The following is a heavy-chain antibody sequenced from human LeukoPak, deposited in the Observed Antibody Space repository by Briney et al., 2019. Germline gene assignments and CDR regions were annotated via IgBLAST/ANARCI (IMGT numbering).Heavy chain of an antibody. CDR1: GFTFSTYA. CDR2: ISGSGGNT. D-gene: IGHD2-8*02. J-gene: IGHJ4*02. V-gene: IGHV3-23*01. CDR3: AKVDGDIVLVAYAIRPFDY. Sequence: GGSLRLSCAASGFTFSTYAMSWVRQAPGKGLEWVSTISGSGGNTYYADSVKGRFTISRDNSKNTLYLQMNSLRAEDTAVYYCAKVDGDIVLVAYAIRPFDYWGQGTLVTVSS.